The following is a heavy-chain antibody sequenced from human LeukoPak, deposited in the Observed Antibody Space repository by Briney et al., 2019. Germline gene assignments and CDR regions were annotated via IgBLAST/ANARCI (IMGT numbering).Heavy chain of an antibody. CDR2: IYYSGST. V-gene: IGHV4-31*03. CDR1: SGSISSGDYY. CDR3: ARGLSSGYYYFDS. J-gene: IGHJ4*02. Sequence: SQTLSPTCSVSSGSISSGDYYWNWIRQHPGKGLEWIGYIYYSGSTFYNPSLKSRLTISIGTSKNQFSLRLRSVTAADTAVYYCARGLSSGYYYFDSWGQGTLVTVSS. D-gene: IGHD3-22*01.